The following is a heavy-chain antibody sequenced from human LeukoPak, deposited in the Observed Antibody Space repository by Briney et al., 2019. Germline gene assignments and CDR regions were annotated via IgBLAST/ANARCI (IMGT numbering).Heavy chain of an antibody. Sequence: PGASLRLTCAASGFTFSNYAMTWVRQAPGKGLEWVSAISGRSGSTYYADSVKGRFTISRDNSKNTLYLQMNSLRAEDTAVYYCAKAGDYWSGYYYYYYGVDVWGQGTTVTVSS. J-gene: IGHJ6*02. CDR1: GFTFSNYA. D-gene: IGHD3-3*01. CDR2: ISGRSGST. V-gene: IGHV3-23*01. CDR3: AKAGDYWSGYYYYYYGVDV.